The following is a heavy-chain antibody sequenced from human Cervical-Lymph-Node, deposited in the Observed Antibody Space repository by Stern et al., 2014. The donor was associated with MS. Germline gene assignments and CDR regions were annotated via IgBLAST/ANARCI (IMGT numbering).Heavy chain of an antibody. D-gene: IGHD3-10*01. CDR2: MNPDTGDT. CDR3: ARGQLLYYGEYTSFDY. Sequence: QMQLVQSGAEVKKPGASVKVSCKASGYTFTSYDVTWVRQAPGQGLEWMGWMNPDTGDTGFAQKFQGRVTMTRDTSLNTAYMEVNRLTFEDTAVYFCARGQLLYYGEYTSFDYWGQGTLVTVSS. J-gene: IGHJ4*02. CDR1: GYTFTSYD. V-gene: IGHV1-8*02.